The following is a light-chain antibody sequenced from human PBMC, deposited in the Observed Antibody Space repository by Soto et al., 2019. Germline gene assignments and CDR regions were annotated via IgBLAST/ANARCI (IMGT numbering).Light chain of an antibody. CDR3: LQYDNYPLI. CDR2: DAS. Sequence: DIQMTQSPSTLSAFVGDRVTITCRASQSVNSWLAWYQQRPGKAPKLLIYDASTLESGVPSRFSGSGSGTEFTLTVSSLQPDDFATYYCLQYDNYPLIFGGGTKVDIK. CDR1: QSVNSW. J-gene: IGKJ4*01. V-gene: IGKV1-5*01.